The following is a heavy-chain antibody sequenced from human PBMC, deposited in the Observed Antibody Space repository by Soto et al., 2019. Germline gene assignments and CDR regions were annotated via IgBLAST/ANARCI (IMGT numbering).Heavy chain of an antibody. CDR2: ISSASSYT. CDR1: GFTFSSYS. V-gene: IGHV3-21*01. D-gene: IGHD6-13*01. Sequence: EVHLVESGGGLVKPGGSLRLSCAASGFTFSSYSMNWVRQAPGKGLEWVSSISSASSYTYYADSVKGRFTISRDNAKNSLFLQMNSLRAEDTAMYYCARVKTGSAAGIGSPADYWGQGTLVTVSS. CDR3: ARVKTGSAAGIGSPADY. J-gene: IGHJ4*02.